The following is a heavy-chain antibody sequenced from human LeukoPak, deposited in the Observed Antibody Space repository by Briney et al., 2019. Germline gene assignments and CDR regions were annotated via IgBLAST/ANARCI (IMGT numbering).Heavy chain of an antibody. Sequence: GGSLRLSCAASGFTFDNYNMNWVRQAPGEGLEWVSYISSSGSPIYYADSVTGRFTISRDNAKNSLYLQLNSLRAEDTAVYFCARVSYYTSSGYYWNYFDYWGQGALVTVSS. J-gene: IGHJ4*02. CDR2: ISSSGSPI. CDR1: GFTFDNYN. V-gene: IGHV3-48*01. CDR3: ARVSYYTSSGYYWNYFDY. D-gene: IGHD3-22*01.